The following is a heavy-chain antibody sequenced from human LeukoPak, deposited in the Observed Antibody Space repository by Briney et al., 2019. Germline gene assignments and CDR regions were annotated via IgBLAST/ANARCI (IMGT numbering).Heavy chain of an antibody. CDR2: IYSGGST. CDR3: ARGTYSSGRCDVFDI. D-gene: IGHD6-19*01. Sequence: PGGSLRLSCAASGFTVSSNYMSWVRQAPGKGLEWVSVIYSGGSTYYADSVKGRFTISRDLSKNAMYLEVNSLRPEDTAVYYCARGTYSSGRCDVFDIWGQRTMVTVSS. J-gene: IGHJ3*02. V-gene: IGHV3-53*05. CDR1: GFTVSSNY.